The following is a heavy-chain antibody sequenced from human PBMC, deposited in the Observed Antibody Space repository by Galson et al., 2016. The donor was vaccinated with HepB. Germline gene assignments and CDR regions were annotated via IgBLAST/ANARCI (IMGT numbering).Heavy chain of an antibody. CDR3: ARDLSGPDY. Sequence: LRLSCAASGFIFDTYTINWVRQAPGRGLEWLSSISSNSNYIKYADSVKGRFTISRDNAKNSLYLQMNSLRVEDTAIYYCARDLSGPDYWGQGTLVTVSS. J-gene: IGHJ4*02. CDR1: GFIFDTYT. CDR2: ISSNSNYI. V-gene: IGHV3-21*01.